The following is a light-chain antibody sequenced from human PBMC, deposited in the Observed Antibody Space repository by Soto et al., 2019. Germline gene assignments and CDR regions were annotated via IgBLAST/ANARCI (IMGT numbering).Light chain of an antibody. CDR1: QSVSSSY. CDR3: QQYGSSPWT. J-gene: IGKJ1*01. CDR2: GAS. V-gene: IGKV3-20*01. Sequence: EIVLTQSPGTLSLSPGERATLSCRASQSVSSSYLAWYQQKPGQDPRLLIYGASSRATGIPDRFSGSGSGTDFTLTISRLEPEDFAVYYCQQYGSSPWTVGQGTKVE.